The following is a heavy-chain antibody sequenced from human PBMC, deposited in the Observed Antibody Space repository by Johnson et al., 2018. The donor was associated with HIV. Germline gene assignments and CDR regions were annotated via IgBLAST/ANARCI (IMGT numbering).Heavy chain of an antibody. J-gene: IGHJ3*02. V-gene: IGHV3-48*04. CDR3: ARDHGWSRGWLFDTFDI. CDR2: ISSSGSTI. D-gene: IGHD6-19*01. Sequence: MLLVESGGGLVQPGGSLRLSCAASGFTFSSYAMSWVRQAPGKGLEWVSAISSSGSTIYYADSVKGRFTISRDNAKNSLYLQMNSLRPEDTAVYYCARDHGWSRGWLFDTFDIWGQGTMVTVSS. CDR1: GFTFSSYA.